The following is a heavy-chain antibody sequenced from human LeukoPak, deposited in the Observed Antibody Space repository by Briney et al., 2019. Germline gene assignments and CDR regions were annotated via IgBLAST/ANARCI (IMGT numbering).Heavy chain of an antibody. D-gene: IGHD4-17*01. V-gene: IGHV4-39*01. Sequence: PSETLSLTCTVSGDSISSTSYYWGWIRQPPGKGLDWIGYINHSGNTYCNPSLKSRVIISVDTSKNQFSLKLNSVTAADTAVYYCARLPTVTTSMYYFDYWGQGTLVTVSS. J-gene: IGHJ4*02. CDR2: INHSGNT. CDR3: ARLPTVTTSMYYFDY. CDR1: GDSISSTSYY.